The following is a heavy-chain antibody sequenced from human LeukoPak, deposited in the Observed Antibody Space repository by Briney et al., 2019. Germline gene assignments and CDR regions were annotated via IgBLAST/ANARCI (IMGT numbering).Heavy chain of an antibody. CDR1: GASFSSYA. J-gene: IGHJ6*03. Sequence: SLKVSCKASGASFSSYAISWVRQAPGQGLEWMGRIIPICGTPNYAQRFQGRVTITADIVSSTAYMEVNNLTSEDTAVYFCAKQGALRQDYYMDVWGNGTTVTVSS. V-gene: IGHV1-69*06. CDR3: AKQGALRQDYYMDV. CDR2: IIPICGTP.